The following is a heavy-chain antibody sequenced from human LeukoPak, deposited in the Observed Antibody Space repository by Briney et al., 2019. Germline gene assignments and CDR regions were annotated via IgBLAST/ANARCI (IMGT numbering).Heavy chain of an antibody. CDR2: IKQDGSEK. D-gene: IGHD3-9*01. Sequence: GGSLRLPCAASGFTFSSYWMSWVRQAPGKGLEWVANIKQDGSEKYYVDSVKGRFTISRDNAKNSLYLQMSSLRAEDTAVYYCARGPSYYDILTGYYWYYYGMDVWGKGTTVTVSS. J-gene: IGHJ6*04. CDR3: ARGPSYYDILTGYYWYYYGMDV. CDR1: GFTFSSYW. V-gene: IGHV3-7*03.